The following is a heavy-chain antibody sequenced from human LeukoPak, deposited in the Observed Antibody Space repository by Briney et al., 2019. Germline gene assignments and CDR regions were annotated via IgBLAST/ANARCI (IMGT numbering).Heavy chain of an antibody. CDR2: ISSSGETT. J-gene: IGHJ4*01. V-gene: IGHV3-23*01. D-gene: IGHD1-14*01. CDR1: QFTFHTYA. Sequence: GGSLRLSCVASQFTFHTYAMSWVRQRPGKGPEWVSMISSSGETTDYAESVKGRFIISRDNTKNTLYLQLERPRVDDTAIYYCAKDPRAMGRYFFDDWGQGSLVIVSS. CDR3: AKDPRAMGRYFFDD.